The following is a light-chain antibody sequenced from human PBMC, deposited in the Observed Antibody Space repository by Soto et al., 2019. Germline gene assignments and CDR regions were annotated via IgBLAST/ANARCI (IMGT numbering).Light chain of an antibody. CDR1: QSVSSIY. V-gene: IGKV3-20*01. CDR3: QQYGSSRWT. CDR2: GAS. J-gene: IGKJ1*01. Sequence: VLTQSPGTLSLSPGERATLSCRASQSVSSIYLAWYQQKPGQAPRLLIYGASSRATGIPDRFSGSGSGTDFTLTIGRLEPEDFAVYYCQQYGSSRWTFGQGTKVDIK.